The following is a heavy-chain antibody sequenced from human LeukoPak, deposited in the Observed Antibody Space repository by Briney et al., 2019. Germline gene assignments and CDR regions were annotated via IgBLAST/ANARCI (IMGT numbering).Heavy chain of an antibody. V-gene: IGHV4-4*09. D-gene: IGHD2-15*01. Sequence: SETLSLTCTVSGGSMTHYFWNWIRQPPGKGLEWIGYTHTSGSPNYSRSLEGFVTISLDPSKSQFSLMLISVTAAQTAVYFCARAAQRYCSGSACFPDWFDTWGQGTLATVSS. CDR2: THTSGSP. CDR3: ARAAQRYCSGSACFPDWFDT. CDR1: GGSMTHYF. J-gene: IGHJ5*02.